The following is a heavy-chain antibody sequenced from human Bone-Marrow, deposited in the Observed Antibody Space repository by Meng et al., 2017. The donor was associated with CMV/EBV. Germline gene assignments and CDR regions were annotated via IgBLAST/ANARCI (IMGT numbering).Heavy chain of an antibody. CDR1: GDSVSSSSYY. D-gene: IGHD2-2*01. CDR2: IYYSGST. CDR3: ARERIPAALNAFDI. J-gene: IGHJ3*02. Sequence: SETLSLTCTVSGDSVSSSSYYWGWIRQPPGKGLEWIGYIYYSGSTNYNPSLKSRVTISVDTSKNQFSLKLSSVTAADTAVYYCARERIPAALNAFDIWGQGTMVTVSS. V-gene: IGHV4-61*01.